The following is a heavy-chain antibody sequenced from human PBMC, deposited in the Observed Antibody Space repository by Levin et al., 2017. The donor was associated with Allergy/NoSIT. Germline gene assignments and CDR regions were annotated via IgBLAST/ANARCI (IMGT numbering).Heavy chain of an antibody. CDR1: GFTFSSYA. CDR2: MSNSGGST. CDR3: AKDLYSSGWYGGFDY. Sequence: GGSLRLSCTASGFTFSSYAMSWVRQAPGKGLEWVSGMSNSGGSTYYADSVKGRFTLSRDNSKNTLYLQMNSLRAEDTAIYYCAKDLYSSGWYGGFDYWGQGTLVTVSS. D-gene: IGHD6-19*01. V-gene: IGHV3-23*01. J-gene: IGHJ4*02.